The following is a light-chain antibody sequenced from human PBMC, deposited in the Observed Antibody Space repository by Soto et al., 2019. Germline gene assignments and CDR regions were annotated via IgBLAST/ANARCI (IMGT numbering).Light chain of an antibody. CDR1: SSNIGNNY. J-gene: IGLJ1*01. V-gene: IGLV1-51*01. CDR2: DNN. Sequence: QSALTQPLSVSAAPGQKVTISCSGSSSNIGNNYVSWYQQLPGTAPKLLIYDNNKRPSGIPDRFSGSKSGTSATLGITGLQTGDEADYYCGTWDSSLSAYVFGTGTKVTVL. CDR3: GTWDSSLSAYV.